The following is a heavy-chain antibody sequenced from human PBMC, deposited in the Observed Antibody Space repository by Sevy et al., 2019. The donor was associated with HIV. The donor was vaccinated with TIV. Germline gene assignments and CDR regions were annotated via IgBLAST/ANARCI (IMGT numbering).Heavy chain of an antibody. J-gene: IGHJ4*02. CDR2: IYYNGHI. Sequence: SETLSLTCTVSGGSITSLYWNWIRQPPGKGLGWIANIYYNGHINYNPSLKGLVTLSLDTSKNQFSLRLSSVTAAVTAMYYCAGENAWGRGYSWGQGTLVTVSS. V-gene: IGHV4-59*08. CDR3: AGENAWGRGYS. CDR1: GGSITSLY. D-gene: IGHD1-26*01.